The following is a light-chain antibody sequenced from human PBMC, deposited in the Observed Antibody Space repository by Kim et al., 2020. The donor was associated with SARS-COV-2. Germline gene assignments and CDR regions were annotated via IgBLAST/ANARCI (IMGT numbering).Light chain of an antibody. CDR3: QQYHSYPLT. V-gene: IGKV1-8*01. CDR2: AAS. J-gene: IGKJ4*01. Sequence: AIRMTQSPSSFSASTGDRVTITCRASQGISSYLAWYQQKPGKAPKLLIYAASTLQSGGPSRFSGSGSGTDFTLTIRCLQSEDFATYYCQQYHSYPLTLGGGTKVYIK. CDR1: QGISSY.